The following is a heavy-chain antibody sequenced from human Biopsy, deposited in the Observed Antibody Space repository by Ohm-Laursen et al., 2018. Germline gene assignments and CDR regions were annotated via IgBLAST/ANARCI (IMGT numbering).Heavy chain of an antibody. CDR3: ARDLIAYCPTTSCDNFGMDV. Sequence: TLSLTCTVSRDSISNYYWTWIRQSPGKGLEWIGYIYYTGCTNYNPSVKSRVTISVDTSKNQFSLKLNSVTAADTAVYYCARDLIAYCPTTSCDNFGMDVWGQGITVTVSS. V-gene: IGHV4-59*01. J-gene: IGHJ6*02. CDR1: RDSISNYY. CDR2: IYYTGCT. D-gene: IGHD2-2*01.